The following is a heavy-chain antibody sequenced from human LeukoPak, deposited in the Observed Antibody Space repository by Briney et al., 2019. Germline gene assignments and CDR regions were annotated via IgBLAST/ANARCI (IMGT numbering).Heavy chain of an antibody. V-gene: IGHV3-30*02. CDR2: IRFDGTKT. CDR3: ARDFDDVNGNYYYIPDY. J-gene: IGHJ4*02. Sequence: GGSLRLSCETSGFNFSTNGMHWVRQTPGKGLEWVSFIRFDGTKTFYGDSVRGRFTISRDNPKNTLYLQLSSLRGDDTAVYYCARDFDDVNGNYYYIPDYWGQGTLVTVSS. CDR1: GFNFSTNG. D-gene: IGHD3-10*01.